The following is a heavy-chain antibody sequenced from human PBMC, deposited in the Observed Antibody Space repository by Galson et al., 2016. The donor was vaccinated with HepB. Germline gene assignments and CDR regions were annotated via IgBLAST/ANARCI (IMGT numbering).Heavy chain of an antibody. CDR2: ISAVNGNT. CDR3: ARYRAATAYSDY. V-gene: IGHV1-18*01. CDR1: GYTFTGYG. Sequence: VKVSCKASGYTFTGYGISWVRQAPGQGLEWMGWISAVNGNTRYAQRFQDRVTMTIDTSTSTAFMELRSLRSDDTAVYYCARYRAATAYSDYWGQGTLVTVSS. J-gene: IGHJ4*02. D-gene: IGHD6-25*01.